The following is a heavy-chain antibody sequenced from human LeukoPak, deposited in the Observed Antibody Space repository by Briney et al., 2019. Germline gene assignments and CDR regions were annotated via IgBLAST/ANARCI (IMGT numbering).Heavy chain of an antibody. J-gene: IGHJ5*02. V-gene: IGHV1-2*02. D-gene: IGHD4-11*01. Sequence: ASVKVSCKASGYTFTGYYMHWVRQAPGQGLEWMGWINPNSGGTNYAQKFQGRVTMTRDTSISTAYMELSRLRSDDTAVYYCARGTTVTRGLGWFDPWGQGTLVTVSS. CDR3: ARGTTVTRGLGWFDP. CDR2: INPNSGGT. CDR1: GYTFTGYY.